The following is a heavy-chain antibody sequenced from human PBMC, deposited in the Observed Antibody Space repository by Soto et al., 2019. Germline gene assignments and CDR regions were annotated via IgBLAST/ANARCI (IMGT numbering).Heavy chain of an antibody. D-gene: IGHD2-2*01. J-gene: IGHJ2*01. CDR2: ISYDGSNK. V-gene: IGHV3-30*18. CDR1: GFTFSSYG. Sequence: QVQLVESGGGVVQPGRSLRLSCAASGFTFSSYGMHWVRQAPGKGLEWVAVISYDGSNKYYADSVEGRFTISRDNSKNTLYLQMNSLRAEDTAVYYCAKARVPAAIDWYFDLWGRGTLVTVSS. CDR3: AKARVPAAIDWYFDL.